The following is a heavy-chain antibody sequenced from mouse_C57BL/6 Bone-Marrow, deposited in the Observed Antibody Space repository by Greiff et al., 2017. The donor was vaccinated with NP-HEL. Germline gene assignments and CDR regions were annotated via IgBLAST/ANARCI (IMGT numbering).Heavy chain of an antibody. CDR1: GYTFTSYG. Sequence: QVQLQQSGAELARPGASVKLSCKASGYTFTSYGISWVKQRPGQGLEWIGEIYPRSGNTYYNEKFQGKATLTADKSSSTAYMELRSLTSEDSAVYFCARYDYLYYFDYWGQGTTLTVSS. V-gene: IGHV1-81*01. CDR2: IYPRSGNT. J-gene: IGHJ2*01. D-gene: IGHD1-1*01. CDR3: ARYDYLYYFDY.